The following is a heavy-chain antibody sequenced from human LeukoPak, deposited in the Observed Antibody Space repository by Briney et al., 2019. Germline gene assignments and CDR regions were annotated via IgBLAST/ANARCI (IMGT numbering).Heavy chain of an antibody. Sequence: GGSLRLSCVASGFTFRSYSMNWVRQAPGNGLEWVSSISGSSTYIYYADSVKGRFTISRDNANNSLYLQMNSLRADDTAVYYCARDLNYDILTGSLRAYFDSWGQGTRVTVSS. CDR3: ARDLNYDILTGSLRAYFDS. D-gene: IGHD3-9*01. CDR2: ISGSSTYI. V-gene: IGHV3-21*01. CDR1: GFTFRSYS. J-gene: IGHJ4*02.